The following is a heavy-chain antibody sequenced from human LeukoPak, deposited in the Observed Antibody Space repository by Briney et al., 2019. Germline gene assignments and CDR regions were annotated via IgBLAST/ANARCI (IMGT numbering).Heavy chain of an antibody. CDR1: GFTFSSYS. Sequence: PGGSLRLSCAASGFTFSSYSMNWVRQAPGKGLEWVSSISSSSSYIYYADSVKGRFTISRDNAKNSLYLQMNSLRAEDTAVYYCARDRLWFGEPLDYWGQGTLVTVSS. D-gene: IGHD3-10*01. CDR3: ARDRLWFGEPLDY. V-gene: IGHV3-21*01. CDR2: ISSSSSYI. J-gene: IGHJ4*02.